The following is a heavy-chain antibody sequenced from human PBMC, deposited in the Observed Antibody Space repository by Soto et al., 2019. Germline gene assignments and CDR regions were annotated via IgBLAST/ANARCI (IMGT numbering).Heavy chain of an antibody. J-gene: IGHJ4*02. CDR1: GVTFSSYG. CDR2: ISYDGSNK. Sequence: PGGSLRLSCAASGVTFSSYGMHWVRQAPGKGLEWVAVISYDGSNKYYADSVKGRFTISRDNSKNTLYLQMNSLRAEDTAVYYCARVPFGTAAGPDYWGQGTLVTVSS. V-gene: IGHV3-30*03. D-gene: IGHD6-13*01. CDR3: ARVPFGTAAGPDY.